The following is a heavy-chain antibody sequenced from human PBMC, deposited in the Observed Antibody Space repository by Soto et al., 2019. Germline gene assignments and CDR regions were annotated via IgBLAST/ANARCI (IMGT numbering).Heavy chain of an antibody. D-gene: IGHD2-15*01. J-gene: IGHJ4*02. Sequence: GGSLRLSCAASGFTFSSYAMSWVRQAPGKGLEWVSAISGSGGSTYYADSLKGRFTISRDNSKNTLYLQMNSLRAEDTALYYRAPEGRVAATRGYFDYWGQGTLVTVSS. CDR2: ISGSGGST. CDR1: GFTFSSYA. V-gene: IGHV3-23*01. CDR3: APEGRVAATRGYFDY.